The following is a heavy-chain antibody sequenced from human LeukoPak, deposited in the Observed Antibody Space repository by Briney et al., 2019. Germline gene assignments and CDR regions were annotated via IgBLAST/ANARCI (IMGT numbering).Heavy chain of an antibody. D-gene: IGHD2-21*01. CDR1: GFTFSLYT. J-gene: IGHJ4*02. Sequence: PGGSLTLSCTASGFTFSLYTMTWVRQAPGKGLEWVATVSPTGGTVFYADSLRGRFTISRDNSMNTLYLQMSTLEAVDTAIYYCAKGLGGGDYTPSHYWGQGTLVIVSS. CDR2: VSPTGGTV. V-gene: IGHV3-23*01. CDR3: AKGLGGGDYTPSHY.